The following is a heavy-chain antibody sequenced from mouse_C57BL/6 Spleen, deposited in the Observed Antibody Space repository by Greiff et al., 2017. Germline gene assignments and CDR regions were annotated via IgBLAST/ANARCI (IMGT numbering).Heavy chain of an antibody. CDR2: ISSGSSTI. CDR3: ARGYGNYQYYYAMDY. V-gene: IGHV5-17*01. J-gene: IGHJ4*01. Sequence: EVQLVESGGGLVKPGGSLKLSCAASGFTFSDYGMHWVRQAPEKGLEWVAYISSGSSTIYYADTVKGRFTISRDNAKNTLFLQMTSLRSEDTAMYYCARGYGNYQYYYAMDYWGQGTSVTVSS. CDR1: GFTFSDYG. D-gene: IGHD2-1*01.